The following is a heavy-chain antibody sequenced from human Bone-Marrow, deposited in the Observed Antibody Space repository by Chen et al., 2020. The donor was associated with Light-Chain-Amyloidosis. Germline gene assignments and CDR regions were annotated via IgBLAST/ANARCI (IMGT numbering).Heavy chain of an antibody. Sequence: EVQLEQSGPEVKMPGESLKISCKGSGYTFPNYWIGWVRQMPGKGLEWMGGIYPDDSDARYSPSFEGQVTISADKSITTAYLQWRSLKASDTAMYYCARRRDGYNFDYWAQGTLVTVSS. V-gene: IGHV5-51*01. CDR3: ARRRDGYNFDY. J-gene: IGHJ4*02. D-gene: IGHD5-12*01. CDR2: IYPDDSDA. CDR1: GYTFPNYW.